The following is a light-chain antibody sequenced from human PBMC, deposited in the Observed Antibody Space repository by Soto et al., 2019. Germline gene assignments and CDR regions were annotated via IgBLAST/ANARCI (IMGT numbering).Light chain of an antibody. J-gene: IGLJ1*01. CDR3: SSYAGSSNV. Sequence: QSVLTQPPSASGSPGQSVAISCTGTSSDVGGYNYVSWYQQHPGKAPKLMIYEVNKRPSGVPDRFSGSKSGNTASLTVSGLQAEDEADYYCSSYAGSSNVFGIGLNVAVL. V-gene: IGLV2-8*01. CDR2: EVN. CDR1: SSDVGGYNY.